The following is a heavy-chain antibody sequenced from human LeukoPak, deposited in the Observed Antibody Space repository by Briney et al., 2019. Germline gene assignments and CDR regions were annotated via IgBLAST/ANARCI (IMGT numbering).Heavy chain of an antibody. D-gene: IGHD3-9*01. CDR1: GGSISGTYY. CDR2: IYYSGST. CDR3: AGSSPYYDILTGYYPPGGFDY. Sequence: PSETLSLTCTVSGGSISGTYYWSWIRQPPGKGLEWIGYIYYSGSTNYNPSLKSRVTISVDTSKNQFSLKLSSVTAADTAVYYCAGSSPYYDILTGYYPPGGFDYWGQGTLVTVSS. V-gene: IGHV4-59*08. J-gene: IGHJ4*02.